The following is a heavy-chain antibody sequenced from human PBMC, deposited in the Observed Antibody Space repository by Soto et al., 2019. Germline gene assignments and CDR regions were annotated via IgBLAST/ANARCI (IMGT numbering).Heavy chain of an antibody. CDR1: GGSISSGDYY. Sequence: LSLTCTVSGGSISSGDYYWSWIRQPPGKGLEWIGYIYYSGSTYYNPSLKSRVTISVDTSKNQFSLKLSSVTAADTAVYYCARPVPAAGYGMDVWGQGTTVTVSS. V-gene: IGHV4-30-4*01. CDR3: ARPVPAAGYGMDV. D-gene: IGHD2-2*01. CDR2: IYYSGST. J-gene: IGHJ6*02.